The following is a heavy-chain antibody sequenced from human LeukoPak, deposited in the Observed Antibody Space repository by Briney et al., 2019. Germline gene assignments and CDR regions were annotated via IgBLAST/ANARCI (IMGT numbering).Heavy chain of an antibody. CDR3: AREGSGSLFYYGMDV. D-gene: IGHD3-10*01. J-gene: IGHJ6*02. CDR2: IYYNGST. Sequence: PSETLSLTCTVSGGSISSSIYYWGWIRQPPGKGLEWIGSIYYNGSTYYNPSLKSRVTISVDTSKKRFSLWLSSVTAADSAVYYCAREGSGSLFYYGMDVWGQGTTVTVSS. V-gene: IGHV4-39*02. CDR1: GGSISSSIYY.